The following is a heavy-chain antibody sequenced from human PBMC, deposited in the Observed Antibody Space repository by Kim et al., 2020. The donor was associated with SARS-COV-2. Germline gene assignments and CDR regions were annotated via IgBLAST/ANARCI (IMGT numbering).Heavy chain of an antibody. D-gene: IGHD5-12*01. CDR3: ARATDYYGMDV. V-gene: IGHV3-30*01. Sequence: KYYADSGKGRFTISRDNSKNTLYLQMNSLRAEDTAVYYCARATDYYGMDVWGQGTTVTVSS. J-gene: IGHJ6*02. CDR2: K.